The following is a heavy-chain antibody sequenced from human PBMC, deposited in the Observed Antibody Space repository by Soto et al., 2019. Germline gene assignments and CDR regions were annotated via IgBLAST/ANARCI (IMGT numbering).Heavy chain of an antibody. CDR1: GYTFTNYA. V-gene: IGHV1-3*01. J-gene: IGHJ4*02. Sequence: ASVKVSCKASGYTFTNYAMHWVLQAPGQRLEWMGWINAGNGNTKYSQKFQGRVTMTRDTSTSTVYMELSSLRSEDTAVYYCARVYCSGGSCYSIDYWGQGTLVTVSS. CDR3: ARVYCSGGSCYSIDY. CDR2: INAGNGNT. D-gene: IGHD2-15*01.